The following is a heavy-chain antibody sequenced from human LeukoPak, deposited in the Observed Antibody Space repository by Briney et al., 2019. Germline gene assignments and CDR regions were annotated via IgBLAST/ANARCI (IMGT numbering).Heavy chain of an antibody. D-gene: IGHD3-9*01. CDR3: ARGIEGYYDILTGYYRDNWFDP. V-gene: IGHV4-34*01. J-gene: IGHJ5*02. CDR1: GGSFSGYY. CDR2: INHSGST. Sequence: SETLSLTCAVYGGSFSGYYWSWIRQPPGKGLEWIGEINHSGSTNYNPSLKSRVTISVDTSKNQFSLKLSSVTAADTAVYYCARGIEGYYDILTGYYRDNWFDPWGQGTLVTVSS.